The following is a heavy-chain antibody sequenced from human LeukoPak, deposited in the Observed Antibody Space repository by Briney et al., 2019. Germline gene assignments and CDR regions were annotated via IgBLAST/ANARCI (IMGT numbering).Heavy chain of an antibody. CDR1: GDSISSGGYY. CDR3: ARSRVRGVFDY. Sequence: SETLSLTCTLSGDSISSGGYYWSWIRQHPGRGLEWIGYIYYSGSTYYNPSLKSRVTISVDTSKNQFSLKLSAVTAADTAVYYCARSRVRGVFDYWGQGTLVTVSS. V-gene: IGHV4-31*03. J-gene: IGHJ4*02. D-gene: IGHD3-10*01. CDR2: IYYSGST.